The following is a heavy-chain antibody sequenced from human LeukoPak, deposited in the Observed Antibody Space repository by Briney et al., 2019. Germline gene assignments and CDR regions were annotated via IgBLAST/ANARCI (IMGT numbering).Heavy chain of an antibody. J-gene: IGHJ4*02. D-gene: IGHD3-16*01. CDR1: GDSISSYY. Sequence: PSETLSFTCTVSGDSISSYYWTWIRQPPGKGLEWIGYIYYSGSTNFNPSLKSRVTISVDTSKNQFSLELSSVTAADTAVYYCARGGIYFQYWGQGALVTVSS. CDR3: ARGGIYFQY. V-gene: IGHV4-59*01. CDR2: IYYSGST.